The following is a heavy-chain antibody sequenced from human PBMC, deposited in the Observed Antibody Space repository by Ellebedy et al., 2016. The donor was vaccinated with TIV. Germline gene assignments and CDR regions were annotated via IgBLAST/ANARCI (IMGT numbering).Heavy chain of an antibody. CDR1: GFTFSGYG. Sequence: PGGSLRLSCAASGFTFSGYGMHWVRQTPGKGLEWLAVISYNGNSHFYADSVNGRLTISRDNSKNTLYLQMNSLRAEDTAVYYCAKDLRPLWGGAMDSWGRGALVTVSS. D-gene: IGHD3-16*01. V-gene: IGHV3-30*18. CDR2: ISYNGNSH. J-gene: IGHJ4*02. CDR3: AKDLRPLWGGAMDS.